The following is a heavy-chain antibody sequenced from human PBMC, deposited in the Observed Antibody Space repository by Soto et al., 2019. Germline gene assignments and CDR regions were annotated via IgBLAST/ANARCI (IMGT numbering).Heavy chain of an antibody. J-gene: IGHJ3*02. D-gene: IGHD3-3*01. Sequence: ASVKVSCKASGYTFTSYAMHWVRQAPGQRLEWMGWINAGNGNTKYSQKFQGRVTITRDTSASTAYMELSSLRSEDTAVYYCASPARNYDFWSGYSFDIWGQGPMVTVS. CDR2: INAGNGNT. CDR1: GYTFTSYA. CDR3: ASPARNYDFWSGYSFDI. V-gene: IGHV1-3*01.